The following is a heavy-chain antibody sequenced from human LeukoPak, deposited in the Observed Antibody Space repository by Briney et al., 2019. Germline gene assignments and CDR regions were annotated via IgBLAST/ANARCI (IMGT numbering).Heavy chain of an antibody. D-gene: IGHD3-22*01. Sequence: QAGGSLRLSCAASGFTFSSYAMHWVRQAPGKGLEWVAVISYDGSNKYYADSVKGRFTISRDNSKNTLYLQMNSLRAEDTAVYYCARDGDGYYDSSGYYLRVGFDYWGQGTLVTVSS. CDR3: ARDGDGYYDSSGYYLRVGFDY. J-gene: IGHJ4*02. V-gene: IGHV3-30-3*01. CDR2: ISYDGSNK. CDR1: GFTFSSYA.